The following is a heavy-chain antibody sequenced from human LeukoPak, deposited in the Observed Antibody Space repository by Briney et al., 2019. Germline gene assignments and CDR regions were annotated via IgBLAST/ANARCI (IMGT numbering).Heavy chain of an antibody. CDR2: ISGSGGST. Sequence: GGSLRLSCAASGFTFSSYEMNWVRQAPGKGLEWVSAISGSGGSTYYADSVKGRFTISRDNSKNTLYLQMNSLRAEDTAVYYCAKRSVEWLLYFDYWGQGTLVTVSS. J-gene: IGHJ4*02. D-gene: IGHD3-3*01. V-gene: IGHV3-23*01. CDR3: AKRSVEWLLYFDY. CDR1: GFTFSSYE.